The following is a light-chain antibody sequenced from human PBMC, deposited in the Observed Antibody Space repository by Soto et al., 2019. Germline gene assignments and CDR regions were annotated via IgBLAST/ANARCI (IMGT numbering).Light chain of an antibody. Sequence: EIVLTQSPGTLSLSPGERATLSCRASQSVSSSYLAWYQQKPGQAPRLLIYGASSRATVIPDRLSGSGSGTDFTLTISRLEPEDWAVYYCQQYGSSPKSFGQETKVEIK. CDR1: QSVSSSY. V-gene: IGKV3-20*01. CDR3: QQYGSSPKS. J-gene: IGKJ1*01. CDR2: GAS.